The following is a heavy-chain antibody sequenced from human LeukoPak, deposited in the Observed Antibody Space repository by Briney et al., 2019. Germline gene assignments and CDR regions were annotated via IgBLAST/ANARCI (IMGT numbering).Heavy chain of an antibody. CDR3: ARRGYSGYDSYFYYMDV. J-gene: IGHJ6*03. CDR2: INWNGGST. CDR1: GFTFSSDA. V-gene: IGHV3-20*04. D-gene: IGHD5-12*01. Sequence: GGSLRLSCAASGFTFSSDAMTWVRQAPGKGLEWVSGINWNGGSTGYVDSVKGRFTISRDNAKNSLYLQMNSLRAEDTALYYCARRGYSGYDSYFYYMDVWGKGTTVTVSS.